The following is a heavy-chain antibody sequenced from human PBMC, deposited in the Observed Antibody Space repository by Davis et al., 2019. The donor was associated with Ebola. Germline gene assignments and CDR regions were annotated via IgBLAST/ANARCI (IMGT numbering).Heavy chain of an antibody. CDR3: ARIEAIAVAYDAFDI. J-gene: IGHJ3*02. D-gene: IGHD6-19*01. Sequence: PGGSLRLSCAASGFTFSSYGMHWVRQAPGKGLEWVAVIWYDGSNKYYADSVKGRFTISRDNSKNTLYLQMNSLRAEDTAVYYCARIEAIAVAYDAFDIWGQGTMVTVSS. CDR1: GFTFSSYG. V-gene: IGHV3-33*01. CDR2: IWYDGSNK.